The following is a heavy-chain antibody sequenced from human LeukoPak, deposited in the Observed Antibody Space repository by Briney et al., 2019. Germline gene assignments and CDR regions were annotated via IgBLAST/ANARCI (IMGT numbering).Heavy chain of an antibody. CDR3: ARGRWNYYGSGSYYFDY. D-gene: IGHD3-10*01. V-gene: IGHV4-34*01. Sequence: PSETLSLTCAVYGGSFSGYYWSWIRQPPGKGLEWIGEINHSGSTNYNPSLKSRVTISVDTSKNQFSLKLSSVTAADTAVYYCARGRWNYYGSGSYYFDYWGQGTLVIASS. CDR1: GGSFSGYY. J-gene: IGHJ4*02. CDR2: INHSGST.